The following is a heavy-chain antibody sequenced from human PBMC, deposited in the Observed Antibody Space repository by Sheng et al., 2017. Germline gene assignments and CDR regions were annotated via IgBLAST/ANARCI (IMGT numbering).Heavy chain of an antibody. Sequence: EVQLVESGGGLIQPGGSLRLSCAASGFTVSSNYMSWVRQAPGKGLEWVSVIYSGGSTYYADSVKGRFTISRDNSKNTLYLQMNSLRAEDTAVYYCARDVAVAGTGNYYYYYMDVWGQGTTVTVSS. CDR3: ARDVAVAGTGNYYYYYMDV. V-gene: IGHV3-53*01. CDR2: IYSGGST. CDR1: GFTVSSNY. J-gene: IGHJ6*03. D-gene: IGHD6-19*01.